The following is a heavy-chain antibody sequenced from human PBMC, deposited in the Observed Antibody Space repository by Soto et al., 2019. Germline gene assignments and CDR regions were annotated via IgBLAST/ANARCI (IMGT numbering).Heavy chain of an antibody. V-gene: IGHV3-23*01. CDR3: ASDILTGQYSYYGMDV. Sequence: PGGALRLTCAASGFPFSSYAMSWVRQAPGKGLEWVSAISGSGGSTYYADSVKGRFTISRDNSKNTLYLQMNSLRAEDTAVYYCASDILTGQYSYYGMDVWGQGTTVTVYS. J-gene: IGHJ6*02. CDR2: ISGSGGST. D-gene: IGHD3-9*01. CDR1: GFPFSSYA.